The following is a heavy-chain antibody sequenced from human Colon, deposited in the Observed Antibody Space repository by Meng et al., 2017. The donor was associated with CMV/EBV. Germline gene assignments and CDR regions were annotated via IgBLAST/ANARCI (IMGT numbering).Heavy chain of an antibody. V-gene: IGHV3-74*01. CDR3: SPVDDY. Sequence: GGSLRLSCAGSGFTLSDRWMHWVRQAAGKGLEWVAGGNGDGSQTFHADSVKGRFTISRDNTKNTVYLQMNSLRAEDTATYYCSPVDDYWGRGTLVTVSS. J-gene: IGHJ4*02. CDR1: GFTLSDRW. D-gene: IGHD6-19*01. CDR2: GNGDGSQT.